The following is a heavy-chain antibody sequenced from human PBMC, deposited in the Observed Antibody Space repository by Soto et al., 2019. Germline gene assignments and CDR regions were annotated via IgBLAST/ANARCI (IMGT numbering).Heavy chain of an antibody. J-gene: IGHJ4*02. CDR3: ARLSYSNYHLAF. V-gene: IGHV4-59*08. D-gene: IGHD4-4*01. Sequence: SETLSLTCTVSGGSISSYYWSWIRQPPGKGLEWIGYIYYSGSTNYNPSLKSRVTISVDTSKNQFSLKLSSVTAADTAVYYCARLSYSNYHLAFWGQRSLVTGSA. CDR2: IYYSGST. CDR1: GGSISSYY.